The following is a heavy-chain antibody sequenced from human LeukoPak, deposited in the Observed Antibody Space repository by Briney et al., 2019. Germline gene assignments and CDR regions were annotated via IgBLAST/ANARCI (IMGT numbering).Heavy chain of an antibody. CDR2: IKQDGSEQ. V-gene: IGHV3-7*01. J-gene: IGHJ3*02. CDR3: ASTGGYKNAFDI. CDR1: GFSFGSYW. Sequence: QTGGSLRLSCVASGFSFGSYWMSWVRQAPGKGLEWVANIKQDGSEQYSVDSVKGRFTSSRDNAKNSLYLQMNSLRVDDTAMYYCASTGGYKNAFDIWGQGTMDTVSS. D-gene: IGHD5-24*01.